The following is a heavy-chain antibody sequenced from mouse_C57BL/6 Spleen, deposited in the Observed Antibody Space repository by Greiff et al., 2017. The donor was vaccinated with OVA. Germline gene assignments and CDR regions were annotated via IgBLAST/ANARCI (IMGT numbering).Heavy chain of an antibody. CDR1: GYSFTSYY. V-gene: IGHV1-66*01. CDR2: IYPGSGNT. CDR3: ARETTRGYYAMDY. J-gene: IGHJ4*01. Sequence: VQLQQSGPELVKPGASVKISCKASGYSFTSYYIHWVKQRPGQGLEWIGWIYPGSGNTKYNEKFKGKATLTADTSSSTAYMQLSSLTSEDSAVYYCARETTRGYYAMDYWGQGTSVTVSS.